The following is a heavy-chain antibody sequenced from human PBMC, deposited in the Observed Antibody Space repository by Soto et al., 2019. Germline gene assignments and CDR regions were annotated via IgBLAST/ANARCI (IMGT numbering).Heavy chain of an antibody. CDR2: INAGNGNT. V-gene: IGHV1-3*01. J-gene: IGHJ3*02. CDR1: GYTFTSYA. Sequence: GASVKVSCKASGYTFTSYAMHWVRQAPGQRLEWMGWINAGNGNTKYSQKFQGRVTITRDTSASTAYMELSSLRSEDTAVYYCAREGVRGVIYYDGFDIWGQGTMVTVSS. D-gene: IGHD3-10*01. CDR3: AREGVRGVIYYDGFDI.